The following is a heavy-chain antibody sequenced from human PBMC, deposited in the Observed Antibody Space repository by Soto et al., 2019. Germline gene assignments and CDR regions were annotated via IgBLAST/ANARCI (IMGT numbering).Heavy chain of an antibody. J-gene: IGHJ6*02. Sequence: QVQLVQSGAEVKKPGSSAKVSCKASGGTFSSYAISWVRQAPGQGLEWMGGIIPIFGTANYAQKFQGRVTITADESTSTAYMELSSLRSEDTAVYYCARLLLWFGESYYYGMDVWGQGTTVTVSS. D-gene: IGHD3-10*01. CDR1: GGTFSSYA. V-gene: IGHV1-69*01. CDR2: IIPIFGTA. CDR3: ARLLLWFGESYYYGMDV.